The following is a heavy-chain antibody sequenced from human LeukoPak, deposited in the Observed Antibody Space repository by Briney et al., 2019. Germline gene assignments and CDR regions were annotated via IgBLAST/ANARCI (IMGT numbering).Heavy chain of an antibody. V-gene: IGHV3-66*01. Sequence: GESLRLSCAASGFAVSVNYMTWVRLAPGKGLEWVSLLHSDGTTYYAESVKGRFTISTDNSKNTLCLQMNSLRVEDTALYYCAGRRKEAAAFDDWGQGTLVTVSS. CDR1: GFAVSVNY. D-gene: IGHD6-13*01. CDR3: AGRRKEAAAFDD. CDR2: LHSDGTT. J-gene: IGHJ4*02.